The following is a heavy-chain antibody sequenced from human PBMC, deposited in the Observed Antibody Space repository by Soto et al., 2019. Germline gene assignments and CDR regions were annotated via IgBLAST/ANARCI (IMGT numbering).Heavy chain of an antibody. CDR2: IYYSGST. V-gene: IGHV4-59*01. D-gene: IGHD6-13*01. J-gene: IGHJ4*02. CDR3: ARASPSGYSSSWYRGGYFDY. Sequence: ASETLSLTCTVSGGSISSYYWSWIRQPPGKGLEWIGYIYYSGSTNYNPSLKSRVTISVDTSKNQFSLKLSSVTAADTAVYYCARASPSGYSSSWYRGGYFDYWGQGTLVTVSS. CDR1: GGSISSYY.